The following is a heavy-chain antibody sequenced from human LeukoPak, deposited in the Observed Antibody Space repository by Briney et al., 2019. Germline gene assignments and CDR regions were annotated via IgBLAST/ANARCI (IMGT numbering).Heavy chain of an antibody. D-gene: IGHD3-16*01. Sequence: SETLSLTCTVSGGSISSSSYYWGWIRQPPGKGLEWIGSIYYSGSTYYNPSLKSRVTMSVDTSKNQFSLKLSSVTAADTAVYYCAREGLQGGYFDYWGQGALVTVSS. J-gene: IGHJ4*02. V-gene: IGHV4-39*07. CDR2: IYYSGST. CDR3: AREGLQGGYFDY. CDR1: GGSISSSSYY.